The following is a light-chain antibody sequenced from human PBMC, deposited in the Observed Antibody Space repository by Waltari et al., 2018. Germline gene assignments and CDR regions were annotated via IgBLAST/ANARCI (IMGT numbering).Light chain of an antibody. CDR2: GKN. Sequence: SSELTQDPAVSVALGQTARITCQGASLSSYYASWYQRKPGQAPVLVIDGKNNRPSGIPDRFSGSSSGDTASLTITGAQAEDEADYYCNSRDSSGNLYVFGTGTKVTVL. CDR1: SLSSYY. CDR3: NSRDSSGNLYV. J-gene: IGLJ1*01. V-gene: IGLV3-19*01.